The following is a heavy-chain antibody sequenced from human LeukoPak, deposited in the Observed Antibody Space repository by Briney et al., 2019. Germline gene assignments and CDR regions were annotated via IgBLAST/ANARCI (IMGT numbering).Heavy chain of an antibody. CDR3: AREILAPGKTHDY. CDR2: ISDNAGST. CDR1: GFTFSSYA. J-gene: IGHJ4*02. Sequence: TGGSLRLSCAASGFTFSSYAMSWVRQAPGKGLDWVSAISDNAGSTYYADSVKGRFTISRDNSKNTLFLQMSSLRAEDTAVYFCAREILAPGKTHDYWGQGTLVTVSS. V-gene: IGHV3-23*01.